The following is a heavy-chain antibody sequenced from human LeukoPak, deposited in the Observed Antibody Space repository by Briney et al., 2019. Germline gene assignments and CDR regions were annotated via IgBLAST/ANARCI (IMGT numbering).Heavy chain of an antibody. J-gene: IGHJ4*02. D-gene: IGHD2-2*01. CDR2: ISSSSSYI. V-gene: IGHV3-21*01. Sequence: GGCLRLSCAASGFTFSSYSMNWVRQAPGKGLEWVSSISSSSSYIYYADAVKGRFTISRDNAKNSLYLQMNSLRADDTAAYYCARDTRYCSSTSCPSFDYWVQGTLVTVSS. CDR3: ARDTRYCSSTSCPSFDY. CDR1: GFTFSSYS.